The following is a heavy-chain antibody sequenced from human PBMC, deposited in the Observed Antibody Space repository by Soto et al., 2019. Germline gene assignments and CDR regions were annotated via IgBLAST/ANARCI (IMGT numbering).Heavy chain of an antibody. Sequence: SVKVSCKASGFTFTSSAVQWVRQARGQRLEWIGWIVVGSGNTNYAQKFQERVTITRDMSTSTAYMELSSLRSEDTAAYYCAADRGAVAGHVGYYYYYGMDVWGQGTTVTVSS. J-gene: IGHJ6*02. CDR2: IVVGSGNT. V-gene: IGHV1-58*01. D-gene: IGHD6-19*01. CDR3: AADRGAVAGHVGYYYYYGMDV. CDR1: GFTFTSSA.